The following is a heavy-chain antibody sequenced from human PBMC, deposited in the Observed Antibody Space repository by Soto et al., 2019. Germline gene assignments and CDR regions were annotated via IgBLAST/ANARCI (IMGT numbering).Heavy chain of an antibody. J-gene: IGHJ6*02. D-gene: IGHD6-13*01. V-gene: IGHV3-7*01. CDR1: GFTFSSYW. CDR3: AKDQRGRSWFYDSDGMDV. Sequence: GGSLRLSCAASGFTFSSYWMSWVRQAPGKGLEWVANIKQDGSEKYYVDSVKGRFTISRDNAKNSLYLQMNILRAEDTAVYYCAKDQRGRSWFYDSDGMDVWGQGTTVTVSS. CDR2: IKQDGSEK.